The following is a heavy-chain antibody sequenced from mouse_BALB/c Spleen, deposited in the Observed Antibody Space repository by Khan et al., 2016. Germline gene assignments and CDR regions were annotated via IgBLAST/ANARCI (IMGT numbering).Heavy chain of an antibody. CDR1: GYTFTDYS. J-gene: IGHJ2*01. V-gene: IGHV9-2-1*01. D-gene: IGHD1-1*01. Sequence: QIQLVQSGPELKKPGETVKISCKASGYTFTDYSMHWVKQAPGKGLKWMGWINTETGEPTYADDFKGRFAFSLETSASTAYLQINNLKNEDTATYFCAIITTVVASDYWGQGTTLTVSS. CDR3: AIITTVVASDY. CDR2: INTETGEP.